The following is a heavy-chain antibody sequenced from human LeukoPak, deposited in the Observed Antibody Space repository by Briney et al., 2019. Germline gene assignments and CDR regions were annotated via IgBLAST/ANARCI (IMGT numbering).Heavy chain of an antibody. D-gene: IGHD5-24*01. J-gene: IGHJ6*03. V-gene: IGHV4-61*02. CDR2: IYRSGST. Sequence: SETLSLTCTVSGGSISSGSYYWRWIRQPAGKGLEWFGRIYRSGSTNYNPALKSRVTISVDTSKNQLSLKLSSVTAADTAVYYCARWVESTNYYYMDVWGKGTTVTVSS. CDR3: ARWVESTNYYYMDV. CDR1: GGSISSGSYY.